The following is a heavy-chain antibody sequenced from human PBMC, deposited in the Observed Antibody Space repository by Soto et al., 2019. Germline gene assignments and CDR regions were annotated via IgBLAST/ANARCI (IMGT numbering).Heavy chain of an antibody. Sequence: QVQLVQSGAEVKKPGASVKVSCKASNYTFTNYGISWVRQAPGQGLEWMGWISAYNGITNYAQKLQGRVTMTTDTSTSTAYMELRSLRSDDTAVYYCAREGLDYYESSGYYYGPFFDYWGQGTLVTVFS. D-gene: IGHD3-22*01. CDR2: ISAYNGIT. V-gene: IGHV1-18*01. J-gene: IGHJ4*02. CDR3: AREGLDYYESSGYYYGPFFDY. CDR1: NYTFTNYG.